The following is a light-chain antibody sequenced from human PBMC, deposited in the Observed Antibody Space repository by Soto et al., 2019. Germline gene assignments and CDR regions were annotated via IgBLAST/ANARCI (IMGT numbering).Light chain of an antibody. Sequence: DIQLTQSPSFLSASVGDRVTITCRASRAISTNLAWYQQEPGKAPKLLIYAASTLQSGVPSRFSGSGSGTEFTLTISSLQPEDFATYYCQHLNGSPRTFGQGTKVEIK. V-gene: IGKV1-9*01. CDR1: RAISTN. CDR3: QHLNGSPRT. CDR2: AAS. J-gene: IGKJ1*01.